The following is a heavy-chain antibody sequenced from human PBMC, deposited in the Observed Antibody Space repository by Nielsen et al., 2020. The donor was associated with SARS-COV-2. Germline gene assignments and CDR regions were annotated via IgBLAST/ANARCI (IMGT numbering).Heavy chain of an antibody. J-gene: IGHJ4*02. V-gene: IGHV3-7*01. CDR2: IKQDGSER. CDR3: VRVRDDGYYYDTGPFDY. Sequence: GESLKISCAASGFTFSDHWMTWVRQAPGKGLEWVANIKQDGSERYYVDPVKGRFTISRDNAKNTLYLQMNSLRAEDTAVYYCVRVRDDGYYYDTGPFDYWGQGTLVTVSS. CDR1: GFTFSDHW. D-gene: IGHD3-22*01.